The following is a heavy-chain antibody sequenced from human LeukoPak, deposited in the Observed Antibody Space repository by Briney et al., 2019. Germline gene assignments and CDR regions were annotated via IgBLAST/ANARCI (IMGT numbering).Heavy chain of an antibody. D-gene: IGHD2-2*01. CDR3: ARQEGYCSSTSCYVVRYFDY. CDR1: GYSFTSYW. J-gene: IGHJ4*02. V-gene: IGHV5-51*01. CDR2: IYPGDSDT. Sequence: GESLKISCKGSGYSFTSYWIGWVRQMPGKGLEWMGIIYPGDSDTRHSPSFQGQVTISADKSISTAHLQWSSLKASDTAMYYCARQEGYCSSTSCYVVRYFDYWGQGTLVTVSS.